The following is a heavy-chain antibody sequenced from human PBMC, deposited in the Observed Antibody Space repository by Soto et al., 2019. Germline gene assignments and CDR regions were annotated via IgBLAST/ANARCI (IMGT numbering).Heavy chain of an antibody. Sequence: PSETLSLTCTVSGGSISSYYCSWIRQPPWKGLEWIGYIYYSGSTNYNPSLKSRVTISVDTSKNQFSLKLSSVTAADTAVYYCARDKRGAGMDVWGQGTTVTVSS. J-gene: IGHJ6*02. CDR2: IYYSGST. CDR1: GGSISSYY. V-gene: IGHV4-59*01. CDR3: ARDKRGAGMDV.